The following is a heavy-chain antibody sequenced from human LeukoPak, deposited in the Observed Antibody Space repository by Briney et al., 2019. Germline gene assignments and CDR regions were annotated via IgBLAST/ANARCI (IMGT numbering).Heavy chain of an antibody. CDR3: ARSDYVWGNYRPIPDY. J-gene: IGHJ4*02. D-gene: IGHD3-16*02. CDR1: GGSTSSGGYY. CDR2: INYNGVT. V-gene: IGHV4-31*03. Sequence: SETLSLTCTVAGGSTSSGGYYWSWIRQHPGKGLEWIGYINYNGVTYYNPSLKSRLTISVVDTSKNQFSLRLYSVTVADTAVYYCARSDYVWGNYRPIPDYWGQGTLVTVSS.